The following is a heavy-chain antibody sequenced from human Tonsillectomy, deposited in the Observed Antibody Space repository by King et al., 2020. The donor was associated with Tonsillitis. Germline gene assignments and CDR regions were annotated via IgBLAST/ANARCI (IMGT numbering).Heavy chain of an antibody. J-gene: IGHJ3*02. V-gene: IGHV3-11*01. CDR2: ISTTGSIT. Sequence: VQLVESGGGLVKPGGALRLSCAASGFTFTDHYMSWIRQAPGKGLEWVSYISTTGSITYYADSVKDRFTISRDNAENTLFLQMNSLRAEDTAVDYCARDSATTAGFAFDIWGQGTAVTVSS. CDR1: GFTFTDHY. CDR3: ARDSATTAGFAFDI. D-gene: IGHD1-7*01.